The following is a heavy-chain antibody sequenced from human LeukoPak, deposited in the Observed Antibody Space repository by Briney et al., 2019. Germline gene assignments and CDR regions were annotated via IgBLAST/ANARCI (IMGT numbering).Heavy chain of an antibody. Sequence: GGSLRLSCAASGFTFSSYGMHWVRQAPGKGLEWVAVISYDGSNKYYADSVKGRFTISRDNSMNTLYLQMNSLRAEDTAVYYCAKTLLVRGGAFDIWGQGTMVTVSS. D-gene: IGHD4-23*01. J-gene: IGHJ3*02. CDR2: ISYDGSNK. CDR1: GFTFSSYG. CDR3: AKTLLVRGGAFDI. V-gene: IGHV3-30*18.